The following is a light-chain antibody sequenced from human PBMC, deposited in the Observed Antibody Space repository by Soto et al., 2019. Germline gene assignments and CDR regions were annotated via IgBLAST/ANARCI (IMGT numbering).Light chain of an antibody. Sequence: QSALTQPASVSGSPGQSVTISCTGTSGDIGRYKFVSWFQQHPGKAPKLLIFEGTNRPSGVSHRFSGSKSGNTASLTISGLQAEDEAMYFCSSSTNPNTLVIFGGGTKLTVL. J-gene: IGLJ2*01. CDR3: SSSTNPNTLVI. V-gene: IGLV2-14*01. CDR1: SGDIGRYKF. CDR2: EGT.